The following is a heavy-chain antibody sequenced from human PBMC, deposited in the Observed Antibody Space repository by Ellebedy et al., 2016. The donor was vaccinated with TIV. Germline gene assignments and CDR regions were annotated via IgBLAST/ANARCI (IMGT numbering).Heavy chain of an antibody. D-gene: IGHD3-3*01. CDR2: IYASGSD. V-gene: IGHV4-4*07. CDR3: ATSPIDFWSDPGLFYIDQ. Sequence: GSLRLXXSVSGASMTKLLLTWIRQPAGKGLQWIGRIYASGSDRYNPSLESRVTMSVDTSRNRFSLKVTSVTAADTGMYYCATSPIDFWSDPGLFYIDQWGQGILVTVSS. CDR1: GASMTKLL. J-gene: IGHJ4*02.